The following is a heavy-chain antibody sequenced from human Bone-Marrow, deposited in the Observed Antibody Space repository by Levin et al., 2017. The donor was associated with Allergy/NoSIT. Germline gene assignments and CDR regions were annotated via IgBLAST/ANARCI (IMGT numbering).Heavy chain of an antibody. CDR3: ATAVRGIPFDY. CDR1: GFTFNNYW. J-gene: IGHJ4*02. Sequence: EASVKVSCAAFGFTFNNYWMRWVRQTPGKGLESVANIKNDGSETYSVDSVKGRFTISRDNAKNSLHLEMNSLRAEDTAVYYCATAVRGIPFDYWGQGTLVTVSS. CDR2: IKNDGSET. D-gene: IGHD2-21*01. V-gene: IGHV3-7*01.